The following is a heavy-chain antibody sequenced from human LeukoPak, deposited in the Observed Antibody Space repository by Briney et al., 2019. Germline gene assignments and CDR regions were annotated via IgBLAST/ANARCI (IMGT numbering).Heavy chain of an antibody. D-gene: IGHD1-7*01. J-gene: IGHJ4*02. CDR3: ARDRITGTSDY. Sequence: QPGGSPRLSCAASGFTVSSNYMSWVRQAPGKGLEWVSVIYSGGSTYYADSVKGRFTISRDNSKNTLYLQMNSLRAEDTAVYYCARDRITGTSDYWGQGTLVTVSS. CDR1: GFTVSSNY. V-gene: IGHV3-66*02. CDR2: IYSGGST.